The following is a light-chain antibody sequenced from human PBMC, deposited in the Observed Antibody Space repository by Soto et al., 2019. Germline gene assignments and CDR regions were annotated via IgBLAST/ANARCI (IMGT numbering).Light chain of an antibody. Sequence: EIVLTQSPGTLSLSPGERATLSCRASQSVSSGFLAWYQQKPGQAPRLLIYGASGRATGIPGRFSGSGSGTHFTLTINRLEPEDFAVYFCQQYGSSPPITFGQGTRLEIK. V-gene: IGKV3-20*01. CDR2: GAS. J-gene: IGKJ5*01. CDR1: QSVSSGF. CDR3: QQYGSSPPIT.